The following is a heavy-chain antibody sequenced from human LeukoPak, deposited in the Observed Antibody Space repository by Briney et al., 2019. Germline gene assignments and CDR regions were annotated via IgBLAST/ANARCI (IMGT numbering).Heavy chain of an antibody. Sequence: GGSLRLSCTASTRYFTNYWMHWVRQVPGKGLAWLSRIDRDGLKADYADAVRGRFTISRHNAKSTAYLQMDSLRVEDTAVYYCGTSRWSGVVDSWGQGTLVTVSS. CDR3: GTSRWSGVVDS. J-gene: IGHJ5*01. V-gene: IGHV3-74*01. D-gene: IGHD3-3*01. CDR1: TRYFTNYW. CDR2: IDRDGLKA.